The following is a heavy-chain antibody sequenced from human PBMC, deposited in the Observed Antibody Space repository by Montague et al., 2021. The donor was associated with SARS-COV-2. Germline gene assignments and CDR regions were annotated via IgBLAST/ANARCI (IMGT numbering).Heavy chain of an antibody. D-gene: IGHD6-13*01. Sequence: SETLSLTCTVSGGSISSSSYYWGWIRQPPGKGLEWIGSFYYSGNTXYNPSLRSRVTISVDASKNQFSLKLSSVAAADAAVYYCARVGRQQLVRLSGMDVWGQGTTVTVSS. J-gene: IGHJ6*02. V-gene: IGHV4-39*07. CDR2: FYYSGNT. CDR3: ARVGRQQLVRLSGMDV. CDR1: GGSISSSSYY.